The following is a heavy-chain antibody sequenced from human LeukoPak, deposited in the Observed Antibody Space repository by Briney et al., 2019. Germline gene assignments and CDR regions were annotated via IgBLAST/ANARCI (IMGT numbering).Heavy chain of an antibody. J-gene: IGHJ4*02. CDR2: FDPEDGET. CDR3: ATNLIGSGCYYFDY. CDR1: GYTLTELF. D-gene: IGHD6-19*01. V-gene: IGHV1-24*01. Sequence: ASVKVSCKVSGYTLTELFMHWVRQAPGKGLEWMGGFDPEDGETIYAQKFQGRVTMTEDTSTDTAYMELSSLRSEDTAVYYCATNLIGSGCYYFDYWGQGTLVTVSS.